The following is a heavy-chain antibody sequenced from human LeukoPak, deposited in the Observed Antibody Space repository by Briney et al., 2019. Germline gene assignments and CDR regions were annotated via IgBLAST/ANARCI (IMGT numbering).Heavy chain of an antibody. CDR1: GYTFTGYY. J-gene: IGHJ4*02. D-gene: IGHD6-6*01. Sequence: GASVKVSCKASGYTFTGYYMHWVRQAPGQGVEWMGWINPNSGGTNYAQKFQGRVTMTRDTSISTAYMELSRLRSDDTAVYYCARDLRIAARSGERKTSDYWGQGTLVTVSS. CDR2: INPNSGGT. CDR3: ARDLRIAARSGERKTSDY. V-gene: IGHV1-2*02.